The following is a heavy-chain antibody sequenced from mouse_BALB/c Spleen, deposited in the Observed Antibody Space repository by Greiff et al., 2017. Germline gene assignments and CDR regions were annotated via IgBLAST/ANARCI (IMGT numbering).Heavy chain of an antibody. J-gene: IGHJ3*01. D-gene: IGHD2-2*01. CDR3: ARQGAVTTDGLAY. CDR2: ISSGGSYT. V-gene: IGHV5-6*01. CDR1: GFTFSSYG. Sequence: EVHLVESGGDLVKPGGSLKLSCAASGFTFSSYGMYWVRQTPEKRLEWVATISSGGSYTYYPDRVKGRCTISRDNAKNTLYLQLSSLTSEDTAMYYCARQGAVTTDGLAYWGQGTLVTVSA.